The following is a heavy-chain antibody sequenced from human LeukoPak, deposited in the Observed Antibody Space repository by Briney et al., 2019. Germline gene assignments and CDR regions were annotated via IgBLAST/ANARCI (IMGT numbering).Heavy chain of an antibody. D-gene: IGHD3-10*01. CDR2: ISSTSFYI. CDR1: GFTFSTYT. Sequence: GGSLRLSCVASGFTFSTYTMNWVRQAPGKGPEWVSSISSTSFYIYYADSVKGRFTISRDNAKNSLYLQMNSLGAEDTAVYYCAKDRASGWSPGYYFDYWGQGTLVTVSS. V-gene: IGHV3-21*01. J-gene: IGHJ4*02. CDR3: AKDRASGWSPGYYFDY.